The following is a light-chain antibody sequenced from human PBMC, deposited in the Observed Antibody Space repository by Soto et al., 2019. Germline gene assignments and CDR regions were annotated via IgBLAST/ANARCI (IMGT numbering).Light chain of an antibody. CDR1: SSDVGSYNL. J-gene: IGLJ3*02. CDR2: EVS. CDR3: CSYAGSSTPNWV. V-gene: IGLV2-23*02. Sequence: QSALTQPASVSGSPGQSITISCTGTSSDVGSYNLVSWYQQHPGKAPKLMIYEVSKRPSGVSNRFSGSKSGNTASLTISGLQAEDEADYYCCSYAGSSTPNWVFGGGTQLTV.